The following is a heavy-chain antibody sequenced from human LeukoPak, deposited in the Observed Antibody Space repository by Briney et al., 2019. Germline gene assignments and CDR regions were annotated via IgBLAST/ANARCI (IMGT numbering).Heavy chain of an antibody. Sequence: TLSLTCTVSGGSISSGSYYWSWIRQPAGKGLEWIGRIYTSGSTNYNPSLKSRVTISVDTSKNQFSLKLSSVTAADTAVYYCAREGLWFGELNYYYYYMDVWGKGTTVTISS. D-gene: IGHD3-10*01. V-gene: IGHV4-61*02. CDR1: GGSISSGSYY. CDR2: IYTSGST. CDR3: AREGLWFGELNYYYYYMDV. J-gene: IGHJ6*03.